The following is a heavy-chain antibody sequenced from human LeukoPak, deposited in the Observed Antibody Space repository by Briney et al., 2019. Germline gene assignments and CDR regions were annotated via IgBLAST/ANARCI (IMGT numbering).Heavy chain of an antibody. J-gene: IGHJ4*02. V-gene: IGHV4-59*01. Sequence: SETPSLTCAVYGGSFSGYYWSWIRQPPGKGLEWIGYIYYSGSTNYNPSLKSRVTISVDTSKNQFSLKLSSVTAADTAVYYCARFSWSLYYFDYWGQGTLVTVSS. CDR3: ARFSWSLYYFDY. D-gene: IGHD6-13*01. CDR1: GGSFSGYY. CDR2: IYYSGST.